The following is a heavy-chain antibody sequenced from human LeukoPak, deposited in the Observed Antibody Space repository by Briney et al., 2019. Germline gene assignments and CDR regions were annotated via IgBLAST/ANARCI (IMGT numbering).Heavy chain of an antibody. Sequence: GGSLRLSCAASGFTFSSYAMNWVRQAPGKGLEWVSAISGSGGSTYYADSVKGRFTISRDNSKNTLYLQMNSLRAEDTAVYYCAKAGAVVVVAAKYFDYWGQGTLVTVSS. V-gene: IGHV3-23*01. CDR1: GFTFSSYA. D-gene: IGHD2-15*01. J-gene: IGHJ4*02. CDR2: ISGSGGST. CDR3: AKAGAVVVVAAKYFDY.